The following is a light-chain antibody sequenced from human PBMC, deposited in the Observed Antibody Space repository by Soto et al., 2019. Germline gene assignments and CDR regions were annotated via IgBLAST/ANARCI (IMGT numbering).Light chain of an antibody. Sequence: QSVLTQPASMSGSPGQSITISCTGTSSDIGGYNLVSWYQHHPGKAPKLLIYEATKRPSGVSDRFSGSRSGNTASLTISPLQSEDEADYSCYSFAGSATFVFGGGTKLTVL. CDR2: EAT. V-gene: IGLV2-23*02. CDR3: YSFAGSATFV. J-gene: IGLJ2*01. CDR1: SSDIGGYNL.